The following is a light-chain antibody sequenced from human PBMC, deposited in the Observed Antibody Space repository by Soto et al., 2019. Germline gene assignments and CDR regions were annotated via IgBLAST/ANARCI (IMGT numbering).Light chain of an antibody. Sequence: DIQMTQSPSSVSASVGDTVTITCRASQSISSWLAWYQQKPGTVPKLLIYAASSLQSGVPSRFSGSGAGTEFTLTITSLQPEDFGTYYCQQGDSFPITFGQGTRREIK. CDR1: QSISSW. CDR2: AAS. V-gene: IGKV1-12*01. J-gene: IGKJ5*01. CDR3: QQGDSFPIT.